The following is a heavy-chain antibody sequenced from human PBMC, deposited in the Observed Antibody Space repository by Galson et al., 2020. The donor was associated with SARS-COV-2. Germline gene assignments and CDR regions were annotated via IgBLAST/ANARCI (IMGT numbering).Heavy chain of an antibody. CDR3: ARGIWSLYYFDY. J-gene: IGHJ4*02. V-gene: IGHV4-30-2*01. D-gene: IGHD2-21*01. CDR1: GTSISSGSYS. CDR2: ISHSGGT. Sequence: SETLSLTCAVSGTSISSGSYSWNWIRQPPGKGLEWIGYISHSGGTYYNPSLKSRVTISVDTSKNQFSLKLSSVTAADTAVYYCARGIWSLYYFDYWDQGTLVTVSS.